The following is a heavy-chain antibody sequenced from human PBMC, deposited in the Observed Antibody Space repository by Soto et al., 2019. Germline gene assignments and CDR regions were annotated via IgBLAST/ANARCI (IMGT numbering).Heavy chain of an antibody. V-gene: IGHV3-33*01. CDR2: IWYDGSNK. CDR3: ARDHRSLTWELPDRFDY. D-gene: IGHD1-26*01. J-gene: IGHJ4*02. Sequence: QVQLVESGGGVGQPGRSLRLSCAASGFTFSSYGMHWVRQAPGKGLEWVAVIWYDGSNKYYADSVKGRFTISRDNSKNTLYLQMNSLRAEDTAVYYCARDHRSLTWELPDRFDYWGQGTLVTVSS. CDR1: GFTFSSYG.